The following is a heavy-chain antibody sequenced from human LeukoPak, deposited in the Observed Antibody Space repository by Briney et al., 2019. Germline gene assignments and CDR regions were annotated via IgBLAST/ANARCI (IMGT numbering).Heavy chain of an antibody. CDR3: AKDLNYGFDY. D-gene: IGHD4-11*01. V-gene: IGHV3-23*01. J-gene: IGHJ4*02. CDR1: GFTFSSYA. CDR2: LSGSGDKT. Sequence: GGSLRLSCAASGFTFSSYAMSWVRQAPGKGLEWVSALSGSGDKTFYADSVKGRFTISRDNSRNTLYLQMNSLRAEDTAVYYCAKDLNYGFDYWGQGTLVTVSS.